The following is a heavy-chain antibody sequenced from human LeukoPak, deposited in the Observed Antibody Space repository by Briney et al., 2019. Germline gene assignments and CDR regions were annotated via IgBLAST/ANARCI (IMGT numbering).Heavy chain of an antibody. D-gene: IGHD3/OR15-3a*01. J-gene: IGHJ4*02. CDR1: GFTVSSNY. CDR2: IYSGGST. Sequence: GGSLRLSCAASGFTVSSNYMSWVRQAPGKGLEWVSVIYSGGSTYYADSVKGRFTISRDNSKNTLYIQVNSLRVEDTAVYYCARKRTFDYWGQGTLVTVSS. CDR3: ARKRTFDY. V-gene: IGHV3-66*01.